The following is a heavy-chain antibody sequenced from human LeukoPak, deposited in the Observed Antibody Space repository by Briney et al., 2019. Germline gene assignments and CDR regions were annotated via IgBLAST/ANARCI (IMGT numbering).Heavy chain of an antibody. V-gene: IGHV3-48*03. J-gene: IGHJ6*03. Sequence: GGSLRLSCAASGFTFSSYEMNWVRQAPGKGLEWVSYISSSGSTKYYADSVRGRFTISRDNAKNSLYLQMNSLRAEDTAIYYCARDRFYGSGSYLDVWGKGTTVTVSS. CDR1: GFTFSSYE. D-gene: IGHD3-10*01. CDR2: ISSSGSTK. CDR3: ARDRFYGSGSYLDV.